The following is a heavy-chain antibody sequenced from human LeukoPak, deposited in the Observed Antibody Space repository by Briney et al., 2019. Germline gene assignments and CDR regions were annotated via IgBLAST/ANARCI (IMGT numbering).Heavy chain of an antibody. CDR1: GNYW. J-gene: IGHJ4*02. Sequence: GGSLRLSCAASGNYWMHWVRQAPGKGLEWASHINSDGSWTSYADSVKGRFTISKDNAKNTVYLQMNSLRAEDTAVYYCVSFYETYWGRGTLVTVSS. CDR2: INSDGSWT. CDR3: VSFYETY. V-gene: IGHV3-74*01. D-gene: IGHD2/OR15-2a*01.